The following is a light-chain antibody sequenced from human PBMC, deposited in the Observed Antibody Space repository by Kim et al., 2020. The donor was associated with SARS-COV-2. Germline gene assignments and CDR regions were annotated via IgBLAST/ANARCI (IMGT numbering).Light chain of an antibody. CDR1: QSVSSSY. Sequence: SPGERATLSCMARQSVSSSYLAWYQQKPGQAPRLLVYGASSRATGIPDRLSGSGSGTDFTLTISRLEPEDFAVYCCQQYGSSPLYSFGQGTKLEI. CDR2: GAS. V-gene: IGKV3-20*01. CDR3: QQYGSSPLYS. J-gene: IGKJ2*03.